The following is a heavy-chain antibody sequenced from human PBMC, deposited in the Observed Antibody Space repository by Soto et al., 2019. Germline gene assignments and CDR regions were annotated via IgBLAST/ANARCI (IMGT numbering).Heavy chain of an antibody. CDR1: GASVASNSAA. J-gene: IGHJ3*02. V-gene: IGHV6-1*01. CDR2: TYYRSKWYN. CDR3: ARSQSRAFDI. Sequence: SQTLSLTCVISGASVASNSAAWNWIRQSPSRGLEWLGRTYYRSKWYNDYAVSVKSRITINPDTSKNQFSLQLNSVTPEDTALYYCARSQSRAFDIWGQGTMVTVSS.